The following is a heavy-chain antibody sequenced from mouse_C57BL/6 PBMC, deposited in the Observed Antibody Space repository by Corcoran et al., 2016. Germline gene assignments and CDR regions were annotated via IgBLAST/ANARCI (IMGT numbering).Heavy chain of an antibody. V-gene: IGHV1-58*01. J-gene: IGHJ1*03. Sequence: EVQLQQSGAELVRPGSSMKMSCKTSGYTFTSYGINWVKQRPGQGLEWIGYIYIGNGYTEDNEKFKGKATLTSDPSSSPAYMQLSSLTSDDSASYFCATITTAWYFDVWGTGTTVTVSS. CDR2: IYIGNGYT. CDR3: ATITTAWYFDV. CDR1: GYTFTSYG. D-gene: IGHD1-2*01.